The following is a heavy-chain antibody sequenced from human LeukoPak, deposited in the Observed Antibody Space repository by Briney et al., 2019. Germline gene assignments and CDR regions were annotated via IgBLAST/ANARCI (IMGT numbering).Heavy chain of an antibody. CDR3: AKGPRAISPAAY. CDR1: GFTFRTYA. Sequence: GGSLRLSCAASGFTFRTYAMNWVRQAPGKGLEWVSTVTSSGDNTFYADSVKGRFTISRDNSKNTLYLQMNSLRAEDTALFYCAKGPRAISPAAYWGQGTLVAVSS. V-gene: IGHV3-23*01. J-gene: IGHJ4*02. CDR2: VTSSGDNT. D-gene: IGHD2-2*01.